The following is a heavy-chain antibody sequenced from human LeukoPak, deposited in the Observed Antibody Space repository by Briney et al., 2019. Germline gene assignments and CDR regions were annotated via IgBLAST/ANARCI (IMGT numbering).Heavy chain of an antibody. CDR1: GFTFCTNG. V-gene: IGHV3-30*18. CDR2: VSYDASST. D-gene: IGHD7-27*01. CDR3: TKVQLPRHELGKFYFDY. J-gene: IGHJ4*02. Sequence: QSGGSLRLSSAASGFTFCTNGMHWVRPAPGKGREWVADVSYDASSTYYADSVKGRFTISRDNSKNTLYLQMNSLRSDDTAVYLCTKVQLPRHELGKFYFDYWGQGTLVTVSS.